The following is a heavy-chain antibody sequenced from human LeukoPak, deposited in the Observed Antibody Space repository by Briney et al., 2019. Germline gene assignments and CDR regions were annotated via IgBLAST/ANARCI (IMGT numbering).Heavy chain of an antibody. D-gene: IGHD2-8*02. V-gene: IGHV3-74*01. CDR3: FRGGLVVRDY. Sequence: PGCSLRLSCAASGFAFSKYWMHWVRQAPGKGLVWVSSINPEETTINYADSVKGRFTISTDNARNTLYLQMDSLRVEDTCIYYCFRGGLVVRDYWGEGPSVSVS. J-gene: IGHJ4*02. CDR2: INPEETTI. CDR1: GFAFSKYW.